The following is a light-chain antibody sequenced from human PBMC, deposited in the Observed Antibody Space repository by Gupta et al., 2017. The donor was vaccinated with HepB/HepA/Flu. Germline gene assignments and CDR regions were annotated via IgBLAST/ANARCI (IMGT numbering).Light chain of an antibody. CDR2: DVR. J-gene: IGLJ1*01. CDR3: SSYTSRFTGV. Sequence: QSALTQPASVSGSPGQSITISSTGTYNDVGGYDYVSWYQQRPGFAPKLLIYDVRDRPAGVSHRFSGSKSGNTASLTISGLQAADEADYYCSSYTSRFTGVFGTGTKATV. CDR1: YNDVGGYDY. V-gene: IGLV2-14*03.